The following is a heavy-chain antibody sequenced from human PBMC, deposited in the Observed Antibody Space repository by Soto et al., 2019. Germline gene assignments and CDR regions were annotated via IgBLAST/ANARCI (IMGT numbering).Heavy chain of an antibody. CDR1: GGSISSYY. CDR3: ARRPHTTYWDTAMGHFDY. J-gene: IGHJ4*02. V-gene: IGHV4-59*01. Sequence: SETLSLTCTVSGGSISSYYWSWIRQPPGKGLEWIGYIYYSGSTNYNPSLKSRVTISVDTSKNQFSMKLRTVNAADTAVYSCARRPHTTYWDTAMGHFDYWGQGTLVTVSS. CDR2: IYYSGST. D-gene: IGHD5-18*01.